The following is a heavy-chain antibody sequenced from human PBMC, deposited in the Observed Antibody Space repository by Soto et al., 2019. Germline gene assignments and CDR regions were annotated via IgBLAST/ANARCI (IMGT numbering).Heavy chain of an antibody. CDR2: ISGYNGDT. CDR1: GYTFSRYG. D-gene: IGHD2-8*01. Sequence: QGQLVQSGGEVKKSGASVKVSCKASGYTFSRYGISWVRQAPEQGLEWMGWISGYNGDTNYAQKFQGRVTMTIDTSTTTAYMELGSLTSDDTAVYYCAKNGQPPYYYYGLDVWGQGTTVTVSS. V-gene: IGHV1-18*01. J-gene: IGHJ6*02. CDR3: AKNGQPPYYYYGLDV.